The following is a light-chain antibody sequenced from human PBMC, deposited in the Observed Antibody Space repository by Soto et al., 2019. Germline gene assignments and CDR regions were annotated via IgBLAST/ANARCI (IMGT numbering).Light chain of an antibody. Sequence: EIVMTQSPVTLSVSPGERATLSCRASQTIHISLAWCQQKPGQPPRLLIYGASTRATGVPARFSGSGSGTEFTLTISSLQSEDFAVYYCQQYDNWPPITFGGGTKVDIK. CDR3: QQYDNWPPIT. CDR1: QTIHIS. CDR2: GAS. V-gene: IGKV3-15*01. J-gene: IGKJ4*01.